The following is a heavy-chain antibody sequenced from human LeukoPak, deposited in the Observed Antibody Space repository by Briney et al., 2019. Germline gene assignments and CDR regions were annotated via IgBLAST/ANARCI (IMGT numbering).Heavy chain of an antibody. J-gene: IGHJ4*02. CDR3: ARKGEHYGDYDY. CDR2: ILPNTGGT. D-gene: IGHD4-17*01. CDR1: GYTFTGYF. Sequence: ASVKVSCKASGYTFTGYFLHWVRQAPGQGLEWMGWILPNTGGTHYAQKFQGRVTVTRDTSISTAYMEVSRLTSDDMAVYYCARKGEHYGDYDYWGQGTLVTVSS. V-gene: IGHV1-2*02.